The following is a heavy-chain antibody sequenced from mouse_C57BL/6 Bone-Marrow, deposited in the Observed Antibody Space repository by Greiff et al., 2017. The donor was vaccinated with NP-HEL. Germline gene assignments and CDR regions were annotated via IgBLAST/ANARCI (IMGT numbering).Heavy chain of an antibody. V-gene: IGHV5-12*01. CDR1: GFTFSDYY. CDR3: ARLFDSWYFDV. J-gene: IGHJ1*03. CDR2: ISNGGGST. Sequence: EVKLVESGGGLVQPGGSLKLSCAASGFTFSDYYMYWVRQTPEKRLEWVAYISNGGGSTYYLDTVKGRFTISRDKAKNTLYLQMSRLKSEDTAMYYCARLFDSWYFDVWGTGTTVTVSS.